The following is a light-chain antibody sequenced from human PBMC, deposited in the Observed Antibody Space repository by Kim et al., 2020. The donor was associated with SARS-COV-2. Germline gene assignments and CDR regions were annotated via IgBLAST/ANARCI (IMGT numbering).Light chain of an antibody. CDR2: RNN. CDR1: SSNIGSNY. Sequence: ELTQPPSASGTPGQRVTISCSGGSSNIGSNYVYWYQHLPGTAPKLLIYRNNQRPSGVPYRFSGSKSATSASLAISGLRSEDEADYYCAAWDDSLRGYVFGGGTKVTVL. CDR3: AAWDDSLRGYV. V-gene: IGLV1-47*01. J-gene: IGLJ1*01.